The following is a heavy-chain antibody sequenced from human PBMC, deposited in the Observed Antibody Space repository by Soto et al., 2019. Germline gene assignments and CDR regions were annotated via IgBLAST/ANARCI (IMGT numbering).Heavy chain of an antibody. D-gene: IGHD3-10*01. CDR3: ASQKEEGYYDSGRYYSGYAFDI. J-gene: IGHJ3*02. CDR2: IYYSGST. V-gene: IGHV4-59*08. CDR1: GGSISSYY. Sequence: PSETLSLTCTVPGGSISSYYWSWIRQRPEKGQEWIGYIYYSGSTNYNPSPKSRVPISVDTAKNQSSLKLSSVTAADTAVYYCASQKEEGYYDSGRYYSGYAFDIWGQGTMVTVSS.